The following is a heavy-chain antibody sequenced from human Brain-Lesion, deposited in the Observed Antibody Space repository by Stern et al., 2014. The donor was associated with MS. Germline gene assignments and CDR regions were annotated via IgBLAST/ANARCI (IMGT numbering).Heavy chain of an antibody. V-gene: IGHV2-26*01. Sequence: ESGPVLVKPTETLTLTCSVSRFSLRNAAMGVSWIRQPPGKALERLAHIFSPGETPYSPSLTSRLTISKASSRSQVVLTMTNMDPVDTAKYYCARMREYCSGGICVAGYYDSWGQGPLDTVSS. CDR3: ARMREYCSGGICVAGYYDS. CDR1: RFSLRNAAMG. D-gene: IGHD2-15*01. J-gene: IGHJ4*02. CDR2: IFSPGET.